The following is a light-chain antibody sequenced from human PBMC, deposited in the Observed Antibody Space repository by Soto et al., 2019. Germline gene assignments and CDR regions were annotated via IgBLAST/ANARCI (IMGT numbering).Light chain of an antibody. V-gene: IGKV3-20*01. CDR1: QSVSSNY. CDR3: QQFVRSPPSCT. Sequence: ETVLTQSPGTLSLSPGERATLSCRASQSVSSNYLDWYQQKPGQAPRLLIYGASTSATGIPDRFSGSWSMTDFTLTISRLEPEDFAVYYWQQFVRSPPSCTFGQGTKAEIK. J-gene: IGKJ1*01. CDR2: GAS.